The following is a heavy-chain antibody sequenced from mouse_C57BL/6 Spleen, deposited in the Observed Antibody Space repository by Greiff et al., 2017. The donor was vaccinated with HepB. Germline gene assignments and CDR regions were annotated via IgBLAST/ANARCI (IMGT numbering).Heavy chain of an antibody. CDR3: TEEVPVYGSSYWYFDV. CDR1: GFTFSNYW. Sequence: EVKLVESGGGLVQPGGSMKLSCVASGFTFSNYWMNWVRQSPEKGLEWVAQIRLKSDNYATHYAESVKGRFTIARDDSKSSVYLKMNNLRAEDTGIYYCTEEVPVYGSSYWYFDVWGTGTTVTVSS. J-gene: IGHJ1*03. D-gene: IGHD1-1*01. V-gene: IGHV6-3*01. CDR2: IRLKSDNYAT.